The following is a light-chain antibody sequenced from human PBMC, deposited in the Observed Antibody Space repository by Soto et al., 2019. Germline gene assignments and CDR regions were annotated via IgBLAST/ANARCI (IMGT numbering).Light chain of an antibody. CDR1: QSLRDSY. V-gene: IGKV3-20*01. J-gene: IGKJ4*01. CDR2: GAS. Sequence: ENVLSQSPGTLSLSPGERATLSCRASQSLRDSYLAWYQQKPGQAPRLLIYGASNRATGIPDRFSGSGSGTDFTLTISRLEPEDFAVYYCQQFGGPSHTFGGGTKVEIK. CDR3: QQFGGPSHT.